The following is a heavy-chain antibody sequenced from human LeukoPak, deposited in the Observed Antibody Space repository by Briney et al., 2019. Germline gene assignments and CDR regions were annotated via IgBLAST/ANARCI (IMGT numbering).Heavy chain of an antibody. V-gene: IGHV3-23*01. CDR2: ISGGGDST. CDR3: AKTNNWVFDY. CDR1: GFTFSTYA. Sequence: GGSLRLSCAASGFTFSTYAMSWVRQAPGKGLEWVSAISGGGDSTYYADSVKGRFTISRGNSKNTLYLQMNSLRAEDTAVYYCAKTNNWVFDYWGRGTLVTVSS. J-gene: IGHJ4*02. D-gene: IGHD1-1*01.